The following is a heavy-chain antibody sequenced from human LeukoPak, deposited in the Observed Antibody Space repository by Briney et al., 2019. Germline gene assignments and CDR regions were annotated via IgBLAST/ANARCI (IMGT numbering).Heavy chain of an antibody. Sequence: PGGSLRLSCAASGFTFSDYYMSWIRQAPGKGLEWVSYISSSGSTIYYADSVKGRFTISRDNAKNSLYLQMNSLRAEDTAVHYCARSEPGPRIAVAGTYFDYWGQGTLVTVSS. CDR1: GFTFSDYY. CDR2: ISSSGSTI. D-gene: IGHD6-19*01. CDR3: ARSEPGPRIAVAGTYFDY. V-gene: IGHV3-11*01. J-gene: IGHJ4*02.